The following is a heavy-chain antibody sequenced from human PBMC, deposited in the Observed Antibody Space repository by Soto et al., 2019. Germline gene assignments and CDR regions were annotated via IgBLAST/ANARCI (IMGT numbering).Heavy chain of an antibody. D-gene: IGHD2-15*01. Sequence: DVQLVESGGGLVEPGGSLRLSCAAAGLIFSSAWMSWVRQAPGKGLEWVGRIRSKIDRGSADYAAPVKGRFTISRDDSKRKLYLQMNRAKIEDICIYDSYSHIVFAIGTRYEGVTWGQGTVVTVSA. J-gene: IGHJ5*02. CDR1: GLIFSSAW. CDR2: IRSKIDRGSA. V-gene: IGHV3-15*07. CDR3: YSHIVFAIGTRYEGVT.